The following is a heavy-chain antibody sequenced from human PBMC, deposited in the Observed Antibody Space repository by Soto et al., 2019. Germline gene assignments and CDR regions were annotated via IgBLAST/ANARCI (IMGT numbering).Heavy chain of an antibody. CDR3: ARRRGLLLFDY. V-gene: IGHV4-30-4*01. Sequence: SENLSLTCSVSVGAIRSGNYYWSWIRQSPGKGLEWLGHISHSGTTSYNPSLQSRATISLDAAQNHFSLRLNSVTVADTGLYFCARRRGLLLFDYSGQG. J-gene: IGHJ4*02. D-gene: IGHD2-15*01. CDR2: ISHSGTT. CDR1: VGAIRSGNYY.